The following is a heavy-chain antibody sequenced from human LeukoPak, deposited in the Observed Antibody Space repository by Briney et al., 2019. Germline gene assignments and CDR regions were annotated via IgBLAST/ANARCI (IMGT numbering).Heavy chain of an antibody. D-gene: IGHD3-22*01. CDR2: VYTSGRT. V-gene: IGHV4-4*07. CDR1: GGSIHSYY. Sequence: SETLSLTCNVSGGSIHSYYWNWIRQPAGKGLEWIGRVYTSGRTIYNPSLKSRVTMSVDASKNLLSLKLSSVTAADTAVYYCARGNPAYYYDSSGYSLYWGQGTLVTVSS. J-gene: IGHJ4*02. CDR3: ARGNPAYYYDSSGYSLY.